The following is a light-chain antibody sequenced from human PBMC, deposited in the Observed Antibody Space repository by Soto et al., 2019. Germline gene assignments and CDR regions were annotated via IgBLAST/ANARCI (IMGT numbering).Light chain of an antibody. J-gene: IGLJ1*01. CDR1: SSNIGSNT. Sequence: QSVLTQPPSASGTPGQRVTMSCSGGSSNIGSNTVSWYQHLPGTAPQLLIYSDTQRASGVADRFSGSKSGTSASLAISGLQSDDDADYYCAAWDDRLNGALFGTGTNLTVL. CDR2: SDT. CDR3: AAWDDRLNGAL. V-gene: IGLV1-44*01.